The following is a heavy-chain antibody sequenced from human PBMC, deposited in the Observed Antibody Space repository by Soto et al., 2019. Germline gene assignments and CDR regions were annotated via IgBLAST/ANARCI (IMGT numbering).Heavy chain of an antibody. CDR1: GCTFSSYA. CDR2: IIPIFGTA. CDR3: ARDFDDYYDSSGYYPNWFDP. D-gene: IGHD3-22*01. Sequence: QVQLVQSGAEVKKPGSSVKVSCKASGCTFSSYAISWVRQAPGQGLEWMGGIIPIFGTANYAQKFQGRVTITADKSTSTAYMELSSLRSEETAVYYCARDFDDYYDSSGYYPNWFDPWGQGTLVTVSS. V-gene: IGHV1-69*06. J-gene: IGHJ5*02.